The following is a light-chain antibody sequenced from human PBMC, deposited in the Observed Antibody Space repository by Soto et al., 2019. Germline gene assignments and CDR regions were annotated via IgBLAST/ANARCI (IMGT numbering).Light chain of an antibody. CDR1: FSNIGDNA. CDR2: LSD. V-gene: IGLV1-44*01. J-gene: IGLJ1*01. CDR3: AAWDDSLNAL. Sequence: QSVLTQPPSVSATPGQRVNISCSGSFSNIGDNAVNWYQQLPGAAPKLLIYLSDQRPSGVPDRFSGSKSGTSASLAISGLQSEDEADYYCAAWDDSLNALFGTGTKVTV.